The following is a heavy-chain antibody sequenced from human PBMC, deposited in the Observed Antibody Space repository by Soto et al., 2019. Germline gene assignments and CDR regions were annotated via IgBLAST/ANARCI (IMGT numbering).Heavy chain of an antibody. D-gene: IGHD3-3*01. CDR1: GFTFSSYA. Sequence: GGSLRLSCAASGFTFSSYAMSWVRQAPGKGLEWVSAISGSGGSTYYADSVKGRFTISRDNSKNTLYLQMNSLRAEDTAVYYCARDGRPSYIFGGTTCYYYGMDFWGPGITVTVSS. CDR2: ISGSGGST. CDR3: ARDGRPSYIFGGTTCYYYGMDF. V-gene: IGHV3-23*01. J-gene: IGHJ6*02.